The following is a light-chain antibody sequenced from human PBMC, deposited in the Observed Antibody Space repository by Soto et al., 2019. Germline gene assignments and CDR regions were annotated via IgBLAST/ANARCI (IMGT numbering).Light chain of an antibody. CDR1: QDIGTY. CDR3: QQSYSSPPGT. J-gene: IGKJ1*01. CDR2: AAS. V-gene: IGKV1-8*01. Sequence: TQSPPSFSASTGDRVSITFRATQDIGTYLAWYQQIPGKAPKLLIYAASNLQSGVPSRFSGSGSGTDFTLTISSLQPADFATYYCQQSYSSPPGTFGQGTKVDIK.